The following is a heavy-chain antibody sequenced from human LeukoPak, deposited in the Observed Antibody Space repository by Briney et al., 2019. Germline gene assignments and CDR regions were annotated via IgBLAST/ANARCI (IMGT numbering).Heavy chain of an antibody. V-gene: IGHV3-21*01. Sequence: GGSLRLSCAASGFTFSSYIMNWVRQAPGRGLEWLSSISSSSSYIYYADSVKGRFTISRDNAKNSLYLQMNSLRAEDTAVYYCARDRVVVAATEGYYFDYWGQGTLVTVSS. D-gene: IGHD2-15*01. CDR1: GFTFSSYI. CDR2: ISSSSSYI. J-gene: IGHJ4*02. CDR3: ARDRVVVAATEGYYFDY.